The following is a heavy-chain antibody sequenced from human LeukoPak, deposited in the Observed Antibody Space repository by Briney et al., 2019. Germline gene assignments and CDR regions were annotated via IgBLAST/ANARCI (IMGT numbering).Heavy chain of an antibody. V-gene: IGHV1-46*01. D-gene: IGHD6-13*01. J-gene: IGHJ6*02. Sequence: GASVKVSCKASGYTFTGYYMHWVRQAPGQGLEWMGITNPSGGSTSYAQKFQGRVTMTRDTSTSTVYMELSSLRSEDTAVYYCARVPAASHYYYGMDVWGQGTTVTVSS. CDR3: ARVPAASHYYYGMDV. CDR2: TNPSGGST. CDR1: GYTFTGYY.